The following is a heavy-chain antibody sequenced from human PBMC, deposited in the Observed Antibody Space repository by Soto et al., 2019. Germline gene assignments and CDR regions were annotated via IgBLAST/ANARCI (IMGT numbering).Heavy chain of an antibody. CDR2: VYNSGST. J-gene: IGHJ6*02. V-gene: IGHV4-59*01. Sequence: QVQLQESGPGLVKPSETLTLTCSFSGGFISNYYWTWIRQSPGQGLEWIGYVYNSGSTKYNPSLKSRVDISIDPYQNQFALRLSSVQCADRAVYCCASGGVEVVSYALDAGGQGTTV. D-gene: IGHD2-21*01. CDR3: ASGGVEVVSYALDA. CDR1: GGFISNYY.